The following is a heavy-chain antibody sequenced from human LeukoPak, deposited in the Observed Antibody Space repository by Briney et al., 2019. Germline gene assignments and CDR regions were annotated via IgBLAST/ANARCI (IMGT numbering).Heavy chain of an antibody. Sequence: GGSLRLSCAASGFTFSSYSMNWVRQAPGKGLEWVSSISSSSSYIYYADSVKGRFTISRDNAKNPLYLQMNSLRAEDTAVYYCAREKGSSHIVVVTAPVDPWGQGTLVTVSS. CDR3: AREKGSSHIVVVTAPVDP. J-gene: IGHJ5*02. CDR1: GFTFSSYS. V-gene: IGHV3-21*01. CDR2: ISSSSSYI. D-gene: IGHD2-21*02.